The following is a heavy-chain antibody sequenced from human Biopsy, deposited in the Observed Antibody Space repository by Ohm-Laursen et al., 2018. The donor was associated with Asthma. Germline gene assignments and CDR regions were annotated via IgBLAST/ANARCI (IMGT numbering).Heavy chain of an antibody. CDR3: ARVKDGYNFDY. D-gene: IGHD5-24*01. CDR1: GGTFNTYV. Sequence: SMKVSCKSLGGTFNTYVIGWVRQAPGQGPEWMGGINSVFGTTTYPQKFQDRVTITADDSTSTVYMELSSLRSEDTAVYYCARVKDGYNFDYWGRGTLVTVSS. CDR2: INSVFGTT. J-gene: IGHJ4*02. V-gene: IGHV1-69*13.